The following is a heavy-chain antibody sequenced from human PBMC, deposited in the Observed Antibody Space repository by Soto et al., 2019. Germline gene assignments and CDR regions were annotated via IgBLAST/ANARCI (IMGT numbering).Heavy chain of an antibody. CDR1: GFTFSSYA. Sequence: GGSLRLSCAASGFTFSSYAMHWVRQAPGKGLEWVAVISYDGSNKYYADSVKGRFTISRDNSKNTLYLQMNSLRAEDTAVYYCAREPCSGGSCYYDYWGQGT. V-gene: IGHV3-30-3*01. CDR2: ISYDGSNK. CDR3: AREPCSGGSCYYDY. D-gene: IGHD2-15*01. J-gene: IGHJ4*02.